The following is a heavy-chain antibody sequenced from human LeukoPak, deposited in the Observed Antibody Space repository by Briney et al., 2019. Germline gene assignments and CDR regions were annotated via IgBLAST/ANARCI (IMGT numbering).Heavy chain of an antibody. Sequence: GGSLRLACAASGFTFSSYSMNWVRQAPGKGLEWVSSISSNSNYIYYADSVKGRFTISRDNAQNSLYLQMNSLRAEDTAVYYCARIALDYYDSSGYPYYFDYWGQGTLVTVSS. V-gene: IGHV3-21*01. D-gene: IGHD3-22*01. CDR3: ARIALDYYDSSGYPYYFDY. CDR1: GFTFSSYS. CDR2: ISSNSNYI. J-gene: IGHJ4*02.